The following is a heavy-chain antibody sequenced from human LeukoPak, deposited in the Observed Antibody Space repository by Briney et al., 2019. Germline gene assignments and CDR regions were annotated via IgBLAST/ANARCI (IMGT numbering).Heavy chain of an antibody. CDR1: GFTFSSYE. CDR2: ISSSGSTK. V-gene: IGHV3-48*03. D-gene: IGHD2-15*01. CDR3: ARGTLGYCSGGSCYST. Sequence: GGSLRLFRAASGFTFSSYEMNWVRQAPGKGLEWVSYISSSGSTKDYADSVKGRFTISRDNAKNSLYLQMNSLRAEDTAVYYCARGTLGYCSGGSCYSTWGQGTLVTVSS. J-gene: IGHJ5*02.